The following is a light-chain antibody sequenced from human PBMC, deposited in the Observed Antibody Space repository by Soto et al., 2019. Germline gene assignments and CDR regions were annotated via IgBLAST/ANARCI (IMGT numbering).Light chain of an antibody. J-gene: IGKJ5*01. CDR2: GAS. Sequence: EIVLTQSPGTLSLSPGERATLSCRASQSVSNNYLAWYEQKPGPAPRLLICGASNRATGIPDRFSGSGSGTDFTLTISRPEPEDFAVYYCQQYGSSPGTFGQGTRPEI. CDR3: QQYGSSPGT. V-gene: IGKV3-20*01. CDR1: QSVSNNY.